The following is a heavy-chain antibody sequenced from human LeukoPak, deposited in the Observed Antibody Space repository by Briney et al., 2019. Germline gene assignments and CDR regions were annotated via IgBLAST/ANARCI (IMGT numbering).Heavy chain of an antibody. CDR1: GGTFSSYA. CDR3: ASPSSPYYDSSGYYIEAFDI. J-gene: IGHJ3*02. D-gene: IGHD3-22*01. CDR2: IIPIFGTA. Sequence: GSLVKVSCKASGGTFSSYAISWVRQAPGQGLEWMGGIIPIFGTANYAQKFQGRVTITADKSTSTAYMELSSLRSEDTAVYYCASPSSPYYDSSGYYIEAFDIWGQGTMVAVSS. V-gene: IGHV1-69*06.